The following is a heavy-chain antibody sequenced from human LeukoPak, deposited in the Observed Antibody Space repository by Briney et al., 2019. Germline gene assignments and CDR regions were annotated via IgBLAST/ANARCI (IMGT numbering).Heavy chain of an antibody. CDR1: GFTFSSYG. CDR3: ARVGFISGWYYFDY. V-gene: IGHV3-33*01. D-gene: IGHD6-19*01. J-gene: IGHJ4*02. CDR2: IWYDGSNK. Sequence: GGSLRLSCAASGFTFSSYGMHWVRQAPGKGLEWVAVIWYDGSNKYHADSVKGRFTISRDNSKNTLYLQMNSLRAEDTAVYYCARVGFISGWYYFDYWGQGTLVTVSS.